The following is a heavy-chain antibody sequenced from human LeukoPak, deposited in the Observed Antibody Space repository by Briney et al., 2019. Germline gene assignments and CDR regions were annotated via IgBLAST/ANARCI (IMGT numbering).Heavy chain of an antibody. J-gene: IGHJ4*02. CDR3: ASLSLVELSFDY. V-gene: IGHV4-59*01. D-gene: IGHD3-16*02. CDR2: TYYSGSI. CDR1: GGSISSYY. Sequence: SETLSLTCTVSGGSISSYYWSWIRQPPGKGLEWIGYTYYSGSINYNPSLKSRVTISVDRSKNQFSLKLSSVTAADTAVYYCASLSLVELSFDYWGQGTLVTVSS.